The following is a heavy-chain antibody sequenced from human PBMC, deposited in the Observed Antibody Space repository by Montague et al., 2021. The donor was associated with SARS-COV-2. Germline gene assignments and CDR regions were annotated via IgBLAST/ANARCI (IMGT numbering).Heavy chain of an antibody. J-gene: IGHJ4*02. D-gene: IGHD1-14*01. Sequence: CAISGDSVSSNIAAWNWIRQSPSRGLEWLGRTYYRSNWYNDYAVSVRSRITISPDTSKNKFSLQLNTVTPEDTAVYYCTQERGPGRTTWHYFDYWGQGTLVTVSS. CDR3: TQERGPGRTTWHYFDY. CDR1: GDSVSSNIAA. CDR2: TYYRSNWYN. V-gene: IGHV6-1*01.